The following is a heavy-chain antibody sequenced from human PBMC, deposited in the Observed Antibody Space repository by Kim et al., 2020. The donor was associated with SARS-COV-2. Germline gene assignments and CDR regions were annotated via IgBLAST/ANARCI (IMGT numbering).Heavy chain of an antibody. Sequence: SVKVSCKASGGNFSSYAISWVRQAPGQGLEWMGGIIPIFGTANYAQKFQGRVTITADESTSTAYMELSSLRSEDTAVYYCAREGGRSSGWYLFDYWGQGTLVTVSS. D-gene: IGHD6-19*01. CDR2: IIPIFGTA. V-gene: IGHV1-69*13. CDR1: GGNFSSYA. J-gene: IGHJ4*02. CDR3: AREGGRSSGWYLFDY.